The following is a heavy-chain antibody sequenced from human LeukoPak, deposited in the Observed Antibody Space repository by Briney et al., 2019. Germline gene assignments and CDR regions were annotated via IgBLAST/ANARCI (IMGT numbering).Heavy chain of an antibody. J-gene: IGHJ4*02. D-gene: IGHD4-17*01. CDR2: ISFDGSNK. CDR1: GFSFSFFS. Sequence: GGSLRLSCAASGFSFSFFSMHWFRQAPGKGLEWVAIISFDGSNKYYADSVKGRFTISRDNSKNTLYVQMNSLRAEDTALYYCARNDYGTFYFDYWGQGTQVTVSS. CDR3: ARNDYGTFYFDY. V-gene: IGHV3-30*04.